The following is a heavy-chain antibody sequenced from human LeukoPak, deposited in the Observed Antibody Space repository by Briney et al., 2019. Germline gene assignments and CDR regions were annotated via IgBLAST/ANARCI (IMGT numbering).Heavy chain of an antibody. Sequence: GGSLRLSCAASGFTFSSYSMNWVRQAPGKGLEWVSAISPWSDYIYYVDSVKGRFTISRDNSKNTLYLQMNSLRAEDTAVYYCAKSMVAAYYYSYHMDVWGKGTTVTVSS. CDR2: ISPWSDYI. CDR3: AKSMVAAYYYSYHMDV. V-gene: IGHV3-21*04. D-gene: IGHD2-15*01. J-gene: IGHJ6*03. CDR1: GFTFSSYS.